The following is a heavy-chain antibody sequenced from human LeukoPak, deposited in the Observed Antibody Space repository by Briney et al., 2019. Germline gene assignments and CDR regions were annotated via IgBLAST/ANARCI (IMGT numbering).Heavy chain of an antibody. V-gene: IGHV1-69*05. CDR1: GGTFSSYA. Sequence: VKVSCKASGGTFSSYAISWVRQAPGQGLEWMGRIIPIFGIANYAQKSQGRVTITTDESTSTAYMELSSLRSEDTAVYYCARDFSEAVADLYYYYYMDVWGKGTTVTVSS. D-gene: IGHD6-19*01. CDR2: IIPIFGIA. CDR3: ARDFSEAVADLYYYYYMDV. J-gene: IGHJ6*03.